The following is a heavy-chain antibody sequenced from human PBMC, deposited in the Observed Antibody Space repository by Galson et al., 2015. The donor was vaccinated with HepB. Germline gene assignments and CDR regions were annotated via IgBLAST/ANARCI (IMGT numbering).Heavy chain of an antibody. D-gene: IGHD2/OR15-2a*01. Sequence: SLRLSCAASGFTFSGYAMAWVRQGPGRRLEWISMITGTTNKTYYADSVKGRFTISRDNSRNTLYLQMNSLRAEDTATYYCAKFYTSYTPFFDYWGQGILVAVSS. V-gene: IGHV3-23*01. CDR3: AKFYTSYTPFFDY. CDR1: GFTFSGYA. J-gene: IGHJ4*02. CDR2: ITGTTNKT.